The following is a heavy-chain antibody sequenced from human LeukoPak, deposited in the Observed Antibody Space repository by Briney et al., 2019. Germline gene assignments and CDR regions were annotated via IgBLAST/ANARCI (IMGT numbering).Heavy chain of an antibody. Sequence: KLSQTLSLTCAISGDSVSSNSAAWDWIRQSPSRGLEWLGRTYYRSKWYNDYAVSVKSRITINPDTSKNQFSLQLKFVTPEDTAVYYCARVVAGTGGGKYYYYGMDVWGQGTTVTVSS. CDR3: ARVVAGTGGGKYYYYGMDV. CDR2: TYYRSKWYN. J-gene: IGHJ6*02. D-gene: IGHD6-19*01. V-gene: IGHV6-1*01. CDR1: GDSVSSNSAA.